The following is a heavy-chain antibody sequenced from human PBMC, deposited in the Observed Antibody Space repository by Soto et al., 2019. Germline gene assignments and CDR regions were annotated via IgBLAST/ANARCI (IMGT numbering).Heavy chain of an antibody. CDR2: INSDGSST. V-gene: IGHV3-74*01. CDR3: ARDPAYWGSPWSDAFDI. J-gene: IGHJ3*02. Sequence: GESLKISCAASGFTFSSYWMHWVRQAPGKGLVWVSRINSDGSSTSYADSVKGRFTISRDNAKNTLYLQMNSLRAEDTAVYYCARDPAYWGSPWSDAFDIWGQGTMVTVSS. CDR1: GFTFSSYW. D-gene: IGHD7-27*01.